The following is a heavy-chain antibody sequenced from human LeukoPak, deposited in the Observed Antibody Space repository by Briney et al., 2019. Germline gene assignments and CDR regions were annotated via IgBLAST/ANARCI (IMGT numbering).Heavy chain of an antibody. Sequence: ASVKVSCKASGYTFTGYYMHWVRQAPGQGLEWMGWINPNSGGTNYAQKFQGRVTMTRDTSISTAYMELSRLRSDDTAVYYCARDQLNYLARYGGRSPGSYYYMDVWGKGTTVTVSS. V-gene: IGHV1-2*02. CDR3: ARDQLNYLARYGGRSPGSYYYMDV. J-gene: IGHJ6*03. CDR1: GYTFTGYY. D-gene: IGHD1-7*01. CDR2: INPNSGGT.